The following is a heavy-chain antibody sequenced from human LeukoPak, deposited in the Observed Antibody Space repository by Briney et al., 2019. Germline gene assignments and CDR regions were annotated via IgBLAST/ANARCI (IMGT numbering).Heavy chain of an antibody. CDR2: MYPSDSDT. D-gene: IGHD3-22*01. V-gene: IGHV5-51*01. J-gene: IGHJ3*02. Sequence: GESLKIYCQGSGYSFTSYWIGWVRQMPGKGLEWRGIMYPSDSDTRYSASFQGQVTISADKSISTAYLQWSSLKASDTAMYYCASLNCYDSSGYPDAFDIWGQGTMVTVSS. CDR3: ASLNCYDSSGYPDAFDI. CDR1: GYSFTSYW.